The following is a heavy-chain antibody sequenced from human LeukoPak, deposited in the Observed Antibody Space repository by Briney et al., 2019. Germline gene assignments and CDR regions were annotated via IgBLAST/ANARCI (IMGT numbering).Heavy chain of an antibody. CDR1: GFTFTSSA. CDR3: AALANIAVAGTT. V-gene: IGHV1-58*02. J-gene: IGHJ5*02. Sequence: GASVKVSCKASGFTFTSSAMQWVRQARGQRLEWIGWIVVGSGNTNYAQKFQERVTITRDMSTSTAYMELSSLRSEDTAVYYCAALANIAVAGTTWGQGTLVTVSS. D-gene: IGHD6-19*01. CDR2: IVVGSGNT.